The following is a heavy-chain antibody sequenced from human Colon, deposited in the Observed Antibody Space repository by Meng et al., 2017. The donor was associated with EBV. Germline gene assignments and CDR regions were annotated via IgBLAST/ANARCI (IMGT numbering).Heavy chain of an antibody. CDR2: IYSSGST. Sequence: QVRLVDSGPAGVKPSQTLSPTCSVSGGSISSGNHYWSWIRQHPGKGLEYIGYIYSSGSTYYNPSLKSRVIISVDTSKNQFSLRLNSVTAADTAVYYCASLYGDSSVWYLDLWGRGTLVTVSS. CDR1: GGSISSGNHY. D-gene: IGHD4-17*01. J-gene: IGHJ2*01. V-gene: IGHV4-31*03. CDR3: ASLYGDSSVWYLDL.